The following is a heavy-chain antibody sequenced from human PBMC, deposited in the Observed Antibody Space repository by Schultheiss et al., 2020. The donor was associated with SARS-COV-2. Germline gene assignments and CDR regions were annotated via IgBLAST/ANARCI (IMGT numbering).Heavy chain of an antibody. CDR3: AWGFTFGGV. J-gene: IGHJ4*02. Sequence: GGSLRLSCAASGFTFSSYEMNWVRQAPGKVLEWVSYISSSGSTIYYADSVKGRFTISRDNAKNSLYLQMNSLRAEDTAVYYCAWGFTFGGVWGQGTLVTVSS. D-gene: IGHD3-16*01. CDR2: ISSSGSTI. CDR1: GFTFSSYE. V-gene: IGHV3-48*03.